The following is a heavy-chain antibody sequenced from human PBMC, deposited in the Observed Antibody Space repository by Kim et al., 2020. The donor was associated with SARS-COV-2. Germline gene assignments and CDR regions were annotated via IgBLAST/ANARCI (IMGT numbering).Heavy chain of an antibody. J-gene: IGHJ6*02. CDR1: GFTVSSNY. CDR2: IYSGGST. CDR3: ASGYCSGGSCYPSYYYYGMDV. V-gene: IGHV3-53*04. Sequence: GGSLRLSCAASGFTVSSNYMSWVRQAPGKGLEWVSVIYSGGSTYYADSVKGRFTISRHNSKNTLYLQMNSLRAEDTAVYYCASGYCSGGSCYPSYYYYGMDVWGQGTTVTVSS. D-gene: IGHD2-15*01.